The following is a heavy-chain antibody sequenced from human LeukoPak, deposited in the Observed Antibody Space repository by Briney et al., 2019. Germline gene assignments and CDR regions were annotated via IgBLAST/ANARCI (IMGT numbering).Heavy chain of an antibody. Sequence: SGGSLRLSCAASGFTFSSYGMHWVRQAPGKGLEWVAVIWYDGSNKYYADSVKGRFTISRDNSKNTLYLQMNSLRAEDTAIYYCAKIFHTDGYYLGEHLFDAWGQGTLVTVSS. CDR3: AKIFHTDGYYLGEHLFDA. CDR1: GFTFSSYG. V-gene: IGHV3-33*06. CDR2: IWYDGSNK. J-gene: IGHJ5*02. D-gene: IGHD3-22*01.